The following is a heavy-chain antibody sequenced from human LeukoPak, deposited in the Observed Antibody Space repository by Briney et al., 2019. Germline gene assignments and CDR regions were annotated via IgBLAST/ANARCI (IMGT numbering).Heavy chain of an antibody. D-gene: IGHD3-3*01. Sequence: GGSLRLSCAASGFTFSSYAMHWVRQAPGKGLEWVAVISYDGSNKYYADSVKGRFTISRDNYKNTLYLQMNSLRAEDTAVYYCARVDDLFDYWGQGTLVTVSS. CDR1: GFTFSSYA. V-gene: IGHV3-30*04. J-gene: IGHJ4*02. CDR2: ISYDGSNK. CDR3: ARVDDLFDY.